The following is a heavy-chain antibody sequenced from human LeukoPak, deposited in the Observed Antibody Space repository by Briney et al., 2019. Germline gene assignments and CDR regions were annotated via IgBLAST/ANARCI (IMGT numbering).Heavy chain of an antibody. Sequence: ASVKVSCKASGYTFTSYAISWVRQAPGQGLEWMGGIIPIFGTANYAQKFQGRVTITADESTSTAYMELSSLRSEDTAIYYCARETGSGYDLGYYYYMDVWGKGTTVTISS. CDR1: GYTFTSYA. CDR3: ARETGSGYDLGYYYYMDV. CDR2: IIPIFGTA. V-gene: IGHV1-69*13. J-gene: IGHJ6*03. D-gene: IGHD5-12*01.